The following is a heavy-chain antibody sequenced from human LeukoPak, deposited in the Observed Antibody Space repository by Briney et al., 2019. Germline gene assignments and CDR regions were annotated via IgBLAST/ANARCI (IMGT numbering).Heavy chain of an antibody. CDR1: GGSISGTSYY. J-gene: IGHJ5*02. CDR2: IYYSGTT. CDR3: ARDGLTMVRGVYWFDP. Sequence: SETLSLTCTVSGGSISGTSYYWGWIRQPPGKGLEWIGSIYYSGTTYYNPSLKSRVTISVDTSKNQFSLKLSSVTAADTAVYYCARDGLTMVRGVYWFDPWGQGTLVTVSS. V-gene: IGHV4-39*07. D-gene: IGHD3-10*01.